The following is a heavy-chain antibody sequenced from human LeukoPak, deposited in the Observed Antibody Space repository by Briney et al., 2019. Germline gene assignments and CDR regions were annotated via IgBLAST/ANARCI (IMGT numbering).Heavy chain of an antibody. CDR1: GYTFTSYG. CDR2: ISAYNGNT. D-gene: IGHD5-24*01. CDR3: ARGGDVEMATIEFDY. J-gene: IGHJ4*02. V-gene: IGHV1-18*01. Sequence: ASVKVSCKASGYTFTSYGISWVRQAPGQGLEWMGWISAYNGNTNYAQKLQGRVTMTTDTSTSTAYMELRSLRSDDTAVYYCARGGDVEMATIEFDYWGQGTLVTVSS.